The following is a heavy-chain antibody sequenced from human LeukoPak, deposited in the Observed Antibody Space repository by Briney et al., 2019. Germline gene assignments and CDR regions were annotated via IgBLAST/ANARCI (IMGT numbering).Heavy chain of an antibody. CDR2: ISSSGSTI. J-gene: IGHJ4*02. CDR3: ARDRYDNSGYHDY. CDR1: GFTFSSYE. V-gene: IGHV3-48*03. D-gene: IGHD3-22*01. Sequence: GGSLRLSCAASGFTFSSYEMNWVPQAPGKGLEWVSYISSSGSTIYYADSVRGRFTISRDNAKNSLYLQMNSLRAEDTAVYYCARDRYDNSGYHDYWGQGTLVTVSS.